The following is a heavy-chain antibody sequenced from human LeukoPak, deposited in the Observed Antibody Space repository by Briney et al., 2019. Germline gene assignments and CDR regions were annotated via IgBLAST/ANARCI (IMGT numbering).Heavy chain of an antibody. CDR1: GFSLSSSS. V-gene: IGHV3-23*03. CDR3: AKRLNHNYFEY. Sequence: GGSLRLSCAASGFSLSSSSMAWVRQAQGGRPDWVSDIYSDSSAAYYADCVKGRFSISRDDSKNTLYLQMYSLRTEDTATYYCAKRLNHNYFEYWGRGTLVTVSS. CDR2: IYSDSSAA. D-gene: IGHD6-19*01. J-gene: IGHJ4*02.